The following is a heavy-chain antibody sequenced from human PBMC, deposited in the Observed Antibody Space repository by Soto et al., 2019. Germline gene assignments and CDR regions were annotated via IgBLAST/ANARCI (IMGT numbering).Heavy chain of an antibody. CDR2: INSDGRNT. J-gene: IGHJ6*02. V-gene: IGHV3-74*01. Sequence: AGTLRLSCAAYGFTLTISGMHWVRQAPGKGLVWLSRINSDGRNTPYADSVKGRFTISRDNAKNTLYLQMNRLRDEDTAVYYCARDMFSTVDYYYGMDVWGQGTTVTVSS. CDR1: GFTLTISG. CDR3: ARDMFSTVDYYYGMDV. D-gene: IGHD4-17*01.